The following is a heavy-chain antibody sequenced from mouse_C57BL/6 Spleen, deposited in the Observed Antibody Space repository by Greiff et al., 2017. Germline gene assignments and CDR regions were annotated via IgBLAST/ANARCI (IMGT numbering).Heavy chain of an antibody. Sequence: QVQLQQSGPGLVQPSQSLSITCTVSGFSLTSYGVHWVRQSPGKGLEWLGVIWRGGSTDYNAAFMSRLSITKDNSKSQVFFKMNSLQADDTAIYYCAKYYYGSSYWYFDVWGTGTTVTVSS. V-gene: IGHV2-5*01. CDR1: GFSLTSYG. D-gene: IGHD1-1*01. CDR3: AKYYYGSSYWYFDV. CDR2: IWRGGST. J-gene: IGHJ1*03.